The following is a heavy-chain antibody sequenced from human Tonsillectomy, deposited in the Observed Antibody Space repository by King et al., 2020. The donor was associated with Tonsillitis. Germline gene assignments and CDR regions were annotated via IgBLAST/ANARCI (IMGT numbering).Heavy chain of an antibody. V-gene: IGHV4-39*01. CDR1: GGSISSSSYY. Sequence: LQLQESGPGLVKPSETLSLTCTVSGGSISSSSYYWGWIRQPPGKGLEWIGSIFYSGSTYYNPSLKSRVTISVDTSKNQFSLKLSSVTAADTAVYYCASPHYYDSSGYSTHFQHWGQGTLVTVSS. CDR3: ASPHYYDSSGYSTHFQH. D-gene: IGHD3-22*01. J-gene: IGHJ1*01. CDR2: IFYSGST.